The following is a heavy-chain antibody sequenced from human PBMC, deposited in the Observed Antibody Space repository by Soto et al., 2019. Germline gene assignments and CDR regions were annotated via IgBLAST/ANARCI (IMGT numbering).Heavy chain of an antibody. Sequence: QVQLVQSGAEVRKPGSSVRVSCKASGGSFNRHTISWVRQAPGQGLEWMGGITPIFGTENHAQKFQGRVTIIADESTSTVYMELSSLRSDDTAIYYCARGWGYDSTDYYYAYWGQGTLVIVSS. D-gene: IGHD3-22*01. V-gene: IGHV1-69*01. CDR1: GGSFNRHT. CDR2: ITPIFGTE. CDR3: ARGWGYDSTDYYYAY. J-gene: IGHJ4*02.